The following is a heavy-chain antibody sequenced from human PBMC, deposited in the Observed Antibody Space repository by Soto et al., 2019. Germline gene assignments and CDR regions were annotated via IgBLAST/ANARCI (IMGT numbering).Heavy chain of an antibody. CDR2: IKSRTDGGTT. J-gene: IGHJ4*02. V-gene: IGHV3-15*01. CDR3: TTQYYYDSSGSFLS. Sequence: EVQLVESGGGLVKPGGSLRLSCAVSGLTFSNAWMTWVRQAPGKGLEWVGRIKSRTDGGTTDFAAPVPGRFTISGDDSKNTLYLQMTSLKTEATAVYYCTTQYYYDSSGSFLSWGQGTLVTVAS. D-gene: IGHD3-22*01. CDR1: GLTFSNAW.